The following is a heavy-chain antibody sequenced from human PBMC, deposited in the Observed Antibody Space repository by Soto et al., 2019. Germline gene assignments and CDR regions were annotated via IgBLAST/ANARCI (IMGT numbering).Heavy chain of an antibody. J-gene: IGHJ6*03. Sequence: QVQLVESGGGVVQPGRSLRLSCAASGFTFSSYGMHWVRQAPGKGLEWVAVIWYDGSNKYYADSVKGRFTISRDNSKNTLYLQMNSLRAEDTAMYYCARDQGGEQLVDYMDVWGKGTTVTVFS. CDR1: GFTFSSYG. CDR2: IWYDGSNK. V-gene: IGHV3-33*01. D-gene: IGHD6-6*01. CDR3: ARDQGGEQLVDYMDV.